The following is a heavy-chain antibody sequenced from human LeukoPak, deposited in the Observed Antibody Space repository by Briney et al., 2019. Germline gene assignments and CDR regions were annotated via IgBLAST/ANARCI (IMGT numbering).Heavy chain of an antibody. Sequence: SETLSFTCTVSGGFISSYYWSWIRQPPGKGLEWIGYISCCGRTNFNPSLKSRVTISVDTSKIQFSLKLSSVTAADTAVYYCARGMSSSYGSGSYYNVDFYYYGMDVWGQGTTVTVSS. CDR1: GGFISSYY. V-gene: IGHV4-59*08. J-gene: IGHJ6*02. D-gene: IGHD3-10*01. CDR2: ISCCGRT. CDR3: ARGMSSSYGSGSYYNVDFYYYGMDV.